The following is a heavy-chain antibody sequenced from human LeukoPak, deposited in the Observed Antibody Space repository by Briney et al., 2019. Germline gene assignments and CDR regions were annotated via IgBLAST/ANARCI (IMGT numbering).Heavy chain of an antibody. J-gene: IGHJ4*02. Sequence: SETLSLTCTVSGGSISSYYWSWIRQSPGKGLEWIGYIYYSGSTNYNPSLKSRVAFSVDTSKNQFSLKLTSVTAADTAVYYCARLLGEEQVDTAMVTLGDSIDISNYFDYWGQGTLVTVSS. V-gene: IGHV4-59*01. D-gene: IGHD5-18*01. CDR3: ARLLGEEQVDTAMVTLGDSIDISNYFDY. CDR1: GGSISSYY. CDR2: IYYSGST.